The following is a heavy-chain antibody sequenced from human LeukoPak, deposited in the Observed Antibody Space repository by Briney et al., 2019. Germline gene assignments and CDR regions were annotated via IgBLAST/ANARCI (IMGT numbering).Heavy chain of an antibody. J-gene: IGHJ6*03. Sequence: ASVKVSCKASGGTFSSYAISWVRQAPGQGLEWMGWMNPNSGNTGYAQKFQGRVTMTRNTSISTAYMELSSLRSEDTAVYYCARARQAGWFGENMDVWGKGTTVTISS. V-gene: IGHV1-8*02. D-gene: IGHD3-10*01. CDR3: ARARQAGWFGENMDV. CDR2: MNPNSGNT. CDR1: GGTFSSYA.